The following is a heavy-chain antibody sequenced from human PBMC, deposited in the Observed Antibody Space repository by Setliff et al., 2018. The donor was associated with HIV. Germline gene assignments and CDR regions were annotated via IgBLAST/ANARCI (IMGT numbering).Heavy chain of an antibody. CDR2: INPHNGGT. CDR3: ARDGRDCASTNCNGNYMEV. Sequence: ASVKVSCKASGYTFMDYYVHWVRQAPGQGLEWMGWINPHNGGTHYAQRFEGRVTMTRDTSIATGYMELRSLTSDDTAVNYCARDGRDCASTNCNGNYMEVWGKGTTVTVSS. J-gene: IGHJ6*03. V-gene: IGHV1-2*02. D-gene: IGHD2-2*01. CDR1: GYTFMDYY.